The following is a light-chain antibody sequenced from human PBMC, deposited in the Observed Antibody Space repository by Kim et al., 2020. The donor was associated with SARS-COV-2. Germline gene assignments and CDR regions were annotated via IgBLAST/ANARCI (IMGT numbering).Light chain of an antibody. CDR3: SSYTTSTTRV. CDR1: SSDVGGYNY. Sequence: QSALTQPASVSGSPGQSITISCSGSSSDVGGYNYVSWYQQHQGKAPKLIIYDVGTRPSGVSYRFSGSKSGNTASLTISCLQTEDEADYYFSSYTTSTTRVFGGGTQLTVL. J-gene: IGLJ3*02. V-gene: IGLV2-14*03. CDR2: DVG.